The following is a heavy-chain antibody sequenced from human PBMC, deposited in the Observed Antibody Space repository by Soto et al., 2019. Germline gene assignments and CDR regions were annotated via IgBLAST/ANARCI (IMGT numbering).Heavy chain of an antibody. D-gene: IGHD6-19*01. Sequence: QVQLVQSGAEVKKPGSSVKVSCKASGGTFSSYAISWVRQAPGQGLEWMGGIIPIFGTANYAQKFQCRVTITADKSTSTAYMELRSLRPEDTAVYYCAREPAYSSGWSVFDYWGQGTLVTVSS. CDR1: GGTFSSYA. V-gene: IGHV1-69*06. CDR3: AREPAYSSGWSVFDY. CDR2: IIPIFGTA. J-gene: IGHJ4*02.